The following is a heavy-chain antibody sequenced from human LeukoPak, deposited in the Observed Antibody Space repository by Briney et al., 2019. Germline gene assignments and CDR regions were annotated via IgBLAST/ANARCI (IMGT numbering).Heavy chain of an antibody. CDR1: GFTFSSYG. J-gene: IGHJ4*02. V-gene: IGHV3-30*02. Sequence: GGSLRLSCAASGFTFSSYGMHWVRQAPGKGLEWVAFIRYDGSNKYYADSVKGRFTISRDNSKNTLYLQMNSLRAEDTAVYYCAAMDSSSWYTIEDYWGREPWSPSPQ. CDR2: IRYDGSNK. CDR3: AAMDSSSWYTIEDY. D-gene: IGHD6-13*01.